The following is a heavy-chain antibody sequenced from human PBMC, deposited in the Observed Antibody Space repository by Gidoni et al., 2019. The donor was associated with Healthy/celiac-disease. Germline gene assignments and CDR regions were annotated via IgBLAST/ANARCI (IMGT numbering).Heavy chain of an antibody. CDR2: SSSSSSYI. D-gene: IGHD6-19*01. V-gene: IGHV3-21*01. Sequence: EVQLVESGGGLVKPGWSLRLSCAASGFHFSSYSMNWVRQAPGKGMEWVSSSSSSSSYIYYADSVKGRFTISRDNAKNSLYLQMNSLRAEETAVYYCARAHGSGWYRPSAFDIWGQGTMVTVSS. CDR3: ARAHGSGWYRPSAFDI. CDR1: GFHFSSYS. J-gene: IGHJ3*02.